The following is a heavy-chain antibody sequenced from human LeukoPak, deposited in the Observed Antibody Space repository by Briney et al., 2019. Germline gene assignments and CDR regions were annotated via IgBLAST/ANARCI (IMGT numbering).Heavy chain of an antibody. D-gene: IGHD5-24*01. Sequence: ASVKVSCKASGYTFTSYGISWVRQAPGQGLEWMGWISAYNGNTNYAQRLQGRVTMTTDTSTSTAYMELRSLRSDDTAAYYCARGRLQARTTAVYNWFDPWGQGTLVTVSS. V-gene: IGHV1-18*01. CDR1: GYTFTSYG. CDR3: ARGRLQARTTAVYNWFDP. CDR2: ISAYNGNT. J-gene: IGHJ5*02.